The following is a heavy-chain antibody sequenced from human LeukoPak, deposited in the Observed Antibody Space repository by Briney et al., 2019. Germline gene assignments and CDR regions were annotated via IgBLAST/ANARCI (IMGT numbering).Heavy chain of an antibody. J-gene: IGHJ3*02. CDR2: ISGSGGST. D-gene: IGHD1-1*01. V-gene: IGHV3-23*01. Sequence: GGSLRLSCAASGFSFRNYGMSWVRQAPGKGLEWVSAISGSGGSTYYADSVKGRFTISRDNSKNTLYLQMNSLRAEDTAVYYCAKDGRDAFDIWGQGTMVTVSS. CDR1: GFSFRNYG. CDR3: AKDGRDAFDI.